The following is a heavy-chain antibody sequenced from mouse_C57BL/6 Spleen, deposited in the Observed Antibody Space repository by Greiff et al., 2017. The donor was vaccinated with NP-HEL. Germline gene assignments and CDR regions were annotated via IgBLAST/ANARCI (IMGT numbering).Heavy chain of an antibody. CDR2: IGPGSGST. J-gene: IGHJ4*01. V-gene: IGHV1-77*01. D-gene: IGHD3-3*01. CDR1: GYPFTDYY. CDR3: ARERGRYAMDY. Sequence: QVQLKESGAELVKPGASVKISCKASGYPFTDYYINWVKQRPGQGLEWIGKIGPGSGSTSYTENLKGKATRTADKSSSTAYMQLSSLTSEDSAVYFGARERGRYAMDYWGQGTSVTVSS.